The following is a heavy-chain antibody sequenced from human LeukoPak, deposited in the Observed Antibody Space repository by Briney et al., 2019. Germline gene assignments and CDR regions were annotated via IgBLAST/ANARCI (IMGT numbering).Heavy chain of an antibody. Sequence: GGSLRPSCAASGYTSSNHWMNSVRQAPGKGLEWVASIKQDGSEKFHVDSVKGRITISRDNAQNSLFLQMNSLRVEDTAVFYGVRDVLQGRAFDFWGQGTMVTVSP. CDR1: GYTSSNHW. J-gene: IGHJ3*01. CDR2: IKQDGSEK. D-gene: IGHD4-11*01. CDR3: VRDVLQGRAFDF. V-gene: IGHV3-7*04.